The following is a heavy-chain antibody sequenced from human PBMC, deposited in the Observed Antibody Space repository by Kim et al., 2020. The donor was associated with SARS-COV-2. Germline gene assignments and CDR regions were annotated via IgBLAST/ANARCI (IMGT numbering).Heavy chain of an antibody. Sequence: SETLSLTCTVSGGSVSSGSYYWSWIRQPPGKGLEWIGYIYYSGSTNYNPSLKSRVTISVDTSKNQFSLKLSSVTAADTAVYYCARGGGIAVAGMRLYWFDPWGQGTLVTVSS. CDR1: GGSVSSGSYY. D-gene: IGHD6-19*01. CDR2: IYYSGST. J-gene: IGHJ5*02. V-gene: IGHV4-61*01. CDR3: ARGGGIAVAGMRLYWFDP.